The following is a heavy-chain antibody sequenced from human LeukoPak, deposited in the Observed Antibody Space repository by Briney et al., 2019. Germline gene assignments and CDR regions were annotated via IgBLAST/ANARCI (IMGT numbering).Heavy chain of an antibody. CDR3: ALWVGATMAFDY. D-gene: IGHD1-26*01. J-gene: IGHJ4*02. CDR2: INPNSGGT. CDR1: GYTFTGYY. V-gene: IGHV1-2*02. Sequence: ASVKVSCRASGYTFTGYYMHWVRQAPGQGLEWMGWINPNSGGTNYAQKFQGRVTMTRDTSISTAYMELSRLRSDDTAVYYCALWVGATMAFDYWGQGTLVTVSS.